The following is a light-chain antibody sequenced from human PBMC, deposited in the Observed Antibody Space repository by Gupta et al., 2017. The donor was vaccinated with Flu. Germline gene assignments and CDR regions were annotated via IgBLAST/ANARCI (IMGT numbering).Light chain of an antibody. CDR1: SSDVGGYNY. J-gene: IGLJ1*01. V-gene: IGLV2-8*01. Sequence: QSALTQPPSASGSPGPSVTISCTETSSDVGGYNYVSWYQQHPGKAPKVMIYEFNKRTSRVPGRFSGSKSGNSASLTVSGLQDEDEADYYCSTYAGNTYVFGTGTKVTVL. CDR2: EFN. CDR3: STYAGNTYV.